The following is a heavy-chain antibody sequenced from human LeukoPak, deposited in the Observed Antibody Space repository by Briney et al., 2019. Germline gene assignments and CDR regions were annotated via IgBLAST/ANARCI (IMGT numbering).Heavy chain of an antibody. CDR1: GYDFSNFW. V-gene: IGHV5-51*01. CDR3: TRGGFYYDGDGCDA. D-gene: IGHD3-3*01. CDR2: INARDSEA. J-gene: IGHJ5*02. Sequence: GESLKISCQGSGYDFSNFWIAWVRQMPGKGVGRVGIINARDSEARYGPSFEGQVTISVDKSISTAFLQWSSLKASDSAMYYWTRGGFYYDGDGCDAWGQGTVVTVSS.